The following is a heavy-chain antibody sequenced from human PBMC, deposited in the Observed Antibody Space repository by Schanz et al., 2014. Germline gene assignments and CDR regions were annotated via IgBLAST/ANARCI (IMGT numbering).Heavy chain of an antibody. Sequence: QVQLVESGGGVVQPGRSLRLSCAASGFTFSGNAMHWVRQAPGKGLEWVAVVSDDGNKKYYADSVKGRFTISRDNAKNSLYLLMNSLSAEDTAVYFCARDNRYYLFDYWGQGALVTVSS. V-gene: IGHV3-30*03. CDR3: ARDNRYYLFDY. CDR1: GFTFSGNA. J-gene: IGHJ4*02. D-gene: IGHD3-16*02. CDR2: VSDDGNKK.